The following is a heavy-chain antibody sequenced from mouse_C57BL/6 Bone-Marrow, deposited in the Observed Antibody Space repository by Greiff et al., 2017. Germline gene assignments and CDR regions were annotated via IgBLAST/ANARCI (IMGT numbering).Heavy chain of an antibody. CDR3: ARWYCYGSRDWFAY. Sequence: QVQLQQPGAELVKPGASVKMSCKASGYTFTSYWITWVKQRPGQGLEWIGDIYPGSGSTNYNEKFKSKATLTVDTSSSTAYMQLSSLTSEDSAVYYCARWYCYGSRDWFAYWGQGTLVTVSA. D-gene: IGHD1-1*01. J-gene: IGHJ3*01. CDR2: IYPGSGST. CDR1: GYTFTSYW. V-gene: IGHV1-55*01.